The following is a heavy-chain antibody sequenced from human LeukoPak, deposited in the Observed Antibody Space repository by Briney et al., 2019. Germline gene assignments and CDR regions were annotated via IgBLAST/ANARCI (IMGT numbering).Heavy chain of an antibody. D-gene: IGHD3-9*01. CDR2: INHSGST. CDR1: GGSISSSSYY. J-gene: IGHJ4*02. CDR3: ARQKYDDILTGYHLGAPD. V-gene: IGHV4-39*01. Sequence: SETLSLTCTVSGGSISSSSYYWGWIRQPPGKGLEWIGEINHSGSTNYNPSLKSRVTISVDTFKNQFSLKLSSVTAADTAVYYCARQKYDDILTGYHLGAPDWGQGTLVTVSS.